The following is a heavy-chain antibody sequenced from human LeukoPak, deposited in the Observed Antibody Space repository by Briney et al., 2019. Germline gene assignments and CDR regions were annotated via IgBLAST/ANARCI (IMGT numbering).Heavy chain of an antibody. CDR2: IYYSGST. D-gene: IGHD6-13*01. CDR3: ARGTGYSSSWYDY. CDR1: GGSISSYY. V-gene: IGHV4-59*13. J-gene: IGHJ4*02. Sequence: PSETLSLTCTVSGGSISSYYWSWIRQPPGKGLEWIGYIYYSGSTNYNPSLKSRVTISVDTSKNQFSLKLSSATAADTAVYYCARGTGYSSSWYDYWGQGTLVTVSS.